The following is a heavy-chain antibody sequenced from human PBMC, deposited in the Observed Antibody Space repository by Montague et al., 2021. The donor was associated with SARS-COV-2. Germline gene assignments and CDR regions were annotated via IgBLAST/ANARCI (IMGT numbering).Heavy chain of an antibody. V-gene: IGHV4-34*01. CDR2: ISPTGST. CDR3: VGAPNEYYFDY. Sequence: SETLSLTCDVYGGSFSRYFWSWIRQPPGRGPELIEHISPTGSTRYNPSLDSRVTISLDTSKSRLSLELTSVTVADTSIYFCVGAPNEYYFDYWGQGTPVSVSS. D-gene: IGHD3-16*01. J-gene: IGHJ4*02. CDR1: GGSFSRYF.